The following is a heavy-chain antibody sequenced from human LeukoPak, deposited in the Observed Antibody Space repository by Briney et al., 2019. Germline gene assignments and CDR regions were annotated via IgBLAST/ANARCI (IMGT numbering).Heavy chain of an antibody. CDR3: ARERATGYSSSWYTAGPFDY. CDR2: IDSSSTTI. Sequence: PAGGSLRLSCAASGFTFNIYSLNWVRQAPGKGLEWVSYIDSSSTTIYYADSVKGRFTMSRDNAKKSVYLQMNSLGAEDTAVYYCARERATGYSSSWYTAGPFDYWGQGTLVTVSS. V-gene: IGHV3-48*04. J-gene: IGHJ4*02. D-gene: IGHD6-13*01. CDR1: GFTFNIYS.